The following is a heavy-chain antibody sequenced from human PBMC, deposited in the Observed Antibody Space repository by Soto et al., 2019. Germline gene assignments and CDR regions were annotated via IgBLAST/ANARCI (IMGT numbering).Heavy chain of an antibody. CDR3: ARVSVVAPTTVHYFDY. CDR1: GGFVSSGDYY. V-gene: IGHV4-61*08. J-gene: IGHJ4*02. CDR2: VYYSGSV. D-gene: IGHD4-4*01. Sequence: PSETLSLTCTVSGGFVSSGDYYWSWIRQPPGRGLEYIGYVYYSGSVNYTPSLKSRVTISLDTSKNQFSLKLSSVTAADTAIYYCARVSVVAPTTVHYFDYWGQGTRVTVSS.